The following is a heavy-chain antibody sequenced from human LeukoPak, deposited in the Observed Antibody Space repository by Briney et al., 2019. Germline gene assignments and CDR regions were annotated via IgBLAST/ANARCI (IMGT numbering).Heavy chain of an antibody. Sequence: PGGSLRLSCAASGFTFNSYWMSWVRQAPGKGLEWVANINQDGSVKFYVDSVKGRFTISRDNAKNSLYLQMNSLRAEDTAVYYCATSRDSSGVDWGQGTLVTVSS. CDR1: GFTFNSYW. J-gene: IGHJ4*02. D-gene: IGHD3-22*01. V-gene: IGHV3-7*01. CDR3: ATSRDSSGVD. CDR2: INQDGSVK.